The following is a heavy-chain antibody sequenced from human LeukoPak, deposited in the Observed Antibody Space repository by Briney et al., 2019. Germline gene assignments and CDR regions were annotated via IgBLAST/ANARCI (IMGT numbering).Heavy chain of an antibody. J-gene: IGHJ5*02. CDR3: ARDSGTTGEVKFDP. V-gene: IGHV4-59*12. CDR2: IFYSGST. CDR1: GGSISTFY. Sequence: SETLSLTCSVSGGSISTFYWNWIRQLPGKGLEWIGNIFYSGSTNYNPSLKVRVTISVDTSKNQFSLKLRSVTAADTGVYYCARDSGTTGEVKFDPWGQGTLVTVSS. D-gene: IGHD3-10*01.